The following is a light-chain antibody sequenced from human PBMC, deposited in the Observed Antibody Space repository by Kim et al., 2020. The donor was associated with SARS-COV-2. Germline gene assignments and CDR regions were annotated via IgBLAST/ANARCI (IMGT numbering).Light chain of an antibody. Sequence: ASVGDRFTMTCRASQGISSWLAWDQQKPGKAPKLLIYVASSLQSGVPSRFSGSGSGTDFTLTINSLEPEDSATYDCQQAQSYPLSFGGGTKVDIK. V-gene: IGKV1D-12*01. J-gene: IGKJ4*01. CDR3: QQAQSYPLS. CDR2: VAS. CDR1: QGISSW.